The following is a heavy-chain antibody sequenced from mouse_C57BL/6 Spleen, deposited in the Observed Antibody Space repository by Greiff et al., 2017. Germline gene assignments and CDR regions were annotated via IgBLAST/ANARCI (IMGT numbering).Heavy chain of an antibody. D-gene: IGHD1-1*01. CDR1: GYAFSSSW. J-gene: IGHJ4*01. CDR2: IYPGDGDT. V-gene: IGHV1-82*01. CDR3: ARSKYYGSSPYYYAMDY. Sequence: QVQLQQSGPELVKPGASVKISCKASGYAFSSSWMNWVKQRPGKGLEWIGRIYPGDGDTNYNGKFKGKATLTADNSSSTAYMQLSSLTSEDSAVYFCARSKYYGSSPYYYAMDYWGQGTSVTVSS.